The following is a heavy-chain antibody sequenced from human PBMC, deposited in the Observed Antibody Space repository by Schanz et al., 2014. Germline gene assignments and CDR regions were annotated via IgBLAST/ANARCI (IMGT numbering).Heavy chain of an antibody. CDR1: GYTFTTYY. J-gene: IGHJ4*02. CDR3: SRGFSRSYIAF. Sequence: QVQLLQSGAEVKKPGASMKVSCKASGYTFTTYYMLWVRQAPGQGLEWMGIINPSGGSTRYGQKCQGRITLTTDASTSTVYLELSIQRSDDTAVYYCSRGFSRSYIAFWREGTLIAGSS. V-gene: IGHV1-46*03. CDR2: INPSGGST. D-gene: IGHD6-6*01.